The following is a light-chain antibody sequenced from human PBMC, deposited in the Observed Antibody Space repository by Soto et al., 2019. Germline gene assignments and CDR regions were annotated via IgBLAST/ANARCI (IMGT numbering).Light chain of an antibody. V-gene: IGLV2-8*01. J-gene: IGLJ2*01. Sequence: QSVLTQPPSASGSPGQSVTISCTGTSSDVGGYNSVSWYQQHPGKAPKVMIYEVTKRPSGVPDRFSGSKSGNTASLTVSGLQAEDEADYYCSSYAGSNNVVFGGGTKVTVL. CDR3: SSYAGSNNVV. CDR2: EVT. CDR1: SSDVGGYNS.